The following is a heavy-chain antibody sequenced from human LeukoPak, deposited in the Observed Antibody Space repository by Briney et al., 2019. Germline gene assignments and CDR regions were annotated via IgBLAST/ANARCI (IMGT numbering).Heavy chain of an antibody. J-gene: IGHJ4*02. CDR1: GFTLSGSA. V-gene: IGHV3-73*01. CDR3: TRLGGGYSYAIQGDIDY. D-gene: IGHD5-18*01. CDR2: IRSKANSYAT. Sequence: PGGSLRLSXAASGFTLSGSAMHWVRQPSGKGLEWVGRIRSKANSYATAYAASVKGRFTISRDDSKNTAYLQMNSLKTEDTAVYYCTRLGGGYSYAIQGDIDYWGQGTLVTVSS.